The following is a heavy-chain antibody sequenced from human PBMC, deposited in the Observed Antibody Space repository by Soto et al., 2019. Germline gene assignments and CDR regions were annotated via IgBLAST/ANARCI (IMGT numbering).Heavy chain of an antibody. CDR2: ISGTGETT. D-gene: IGHD3-3*01. CDR1: GFTFGAFA. CDR3: ARLQIYGVQRWFDP. J-gene: IGHJ5*02. V-gene: IGHV3-23*01. Sequence: EVQLLDSGGDLVQPGGSLRLSCAASGFTFGAFAMGWVRQTPGKGLEWVSTISGTGETTYYTDSVKGRFTISSDKSKNTVYLQMNSVRVEDTATYYCARLQIYGVQRWFDPWGQGTLVTVSS.